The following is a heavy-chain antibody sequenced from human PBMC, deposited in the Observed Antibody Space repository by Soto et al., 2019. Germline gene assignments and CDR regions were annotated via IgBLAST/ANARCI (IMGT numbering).Heavy chain of an antibody. V-gene: IGHV4-59*01. CDR1: GGSISSYY. D-gene: IGHD3-10*01. CDR3: ASYGSGSYPQFDP. J-gene: IGHJ5*02. Sequence: QVQLQESGPGLVKPSETLSLTCTVSGGSISSYYWSWIRQPPGKGLEWIGYIYYSGSTNYNPSLKIRVTIAVDTSKNQFSLKLSSVTAADTAVYYCASYGSGSYPQFDPWGQGTLVTVSS. CDR2: IYYSGST.